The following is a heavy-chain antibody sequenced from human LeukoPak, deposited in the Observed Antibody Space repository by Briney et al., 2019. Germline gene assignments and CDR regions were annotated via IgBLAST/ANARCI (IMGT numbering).Heavy chain of an antibody. J-gene: IGHJ4*02. CDR2: ISGSGGST. V-gene: IGHV3-23*01. Sequence: GGSLRLSCTASGFTFSSYAMSWVRQAPGKGLEWVSAISGSGGSTYYADSVKGRFTISRDNSKNTLYLQMNSLRAEDTAVYYCAKDLRAAAGRYYFDYWGQGTLVTVSS. CDR3: AKDLRAAAGRYYFDY. CDR1: GFTFSSYA. D-gene: IGHD6-13*01.